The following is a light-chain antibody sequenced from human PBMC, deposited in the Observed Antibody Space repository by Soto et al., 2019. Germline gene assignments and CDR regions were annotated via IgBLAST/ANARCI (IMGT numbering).Light chain of an antibody. CDR3: QQYTYLST. V-gene: IGKV1-5*03. CDR1: QSISSW. CDR2: KAS. J-gene: IGKJ1*01. Sequence: DIQMTQSPSTLSASVGDRVTITCRASQSISSWLTWYQQKAEQAPKLLIYKASIVERGVPSRCSGSGSGTEFTLTISSLQPDDSATYYCQQYTYLSTFGQGTRVEVK.